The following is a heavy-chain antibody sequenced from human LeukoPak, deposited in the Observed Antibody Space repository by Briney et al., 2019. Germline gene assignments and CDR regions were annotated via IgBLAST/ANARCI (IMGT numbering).Heavy chain of an antibody. CDR1: GYTFTSYG. CDR2: ISAYNGNT. CDR3: ARMLEPLGSGSYQGSYYFDY. D-gene: IGHD3-10*01. Sequence: GASVKVSCKASGYTFTSYGISWVRQAPGQGLEWMGWISAYNGNTNYAQKLQGRVTVTTDTSTSTAYMELRSLRSDDTAVYYCARMLEPLGSGSYQGSYYFDYWGQGTLVTVSS. V-gene: IGHV1-18*01. J-gene: IGHJ4*02.